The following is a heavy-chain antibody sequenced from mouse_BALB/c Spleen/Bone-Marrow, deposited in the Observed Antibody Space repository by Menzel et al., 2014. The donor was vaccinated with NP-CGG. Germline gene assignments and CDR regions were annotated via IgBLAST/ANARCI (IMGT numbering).Heavy chain of an antibody. CDR1: GFSFSSYS. CDR2: ISSGGHDT. V-gene: IGHV5-6-4*01. Sequence: EVKLVESGGGLVKPGGSLKLSCAASGFSFSSYSMSWVRQTPEKRLEWVATISSGGHDTYYPDSVKGRFTISRDNAKNTLYLQMSSLKSEDTGMYYCSKDGGYDYSYYFDYWGQGTTLTVSS. D-gene: IGHD2-4*01. J-gene: IGHJ2*01. CDR3: SKDGGYDYSYYFDY.